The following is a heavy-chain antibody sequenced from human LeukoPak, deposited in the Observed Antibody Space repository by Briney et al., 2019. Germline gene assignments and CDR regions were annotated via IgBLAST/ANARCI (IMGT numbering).Heavy chain of an antibody. J-gene: IGHJ6*02. CDR1: GGSISSYY. CDR3: ARSYSSGDHYYYYGMDV. CDR2: INYIRTT. V-gene: IGHV4-59*08. D-gene: IGHD6-25*01. Sequence: SETLSLTCTVSGGSISSYYWNWIRQPPGKGLEWIGYINYIRTTDYNPSLKSRVTISLDTSKNRFSLKLSSVTAADTAMYYCARSYSSGDHYYYYGMDVWGQGTTVTVSS.